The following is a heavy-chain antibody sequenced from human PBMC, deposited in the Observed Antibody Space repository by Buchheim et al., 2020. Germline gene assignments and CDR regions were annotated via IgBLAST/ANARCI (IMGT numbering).Heavy chain of an antibody. D-gene: IGHD3-9*01. Sequence: QVQLQESGPGLVKPSQTLSLTCTVSGGSISSGGYYWSWIRQHPGKGLEWIGYIYYSGSTYYNPSLKSRVTILVDTSKNQFSLKLSSMTASDTAVYYCARLYHHDILTGFLDYFDYWGQGTL. V-gene: IGHV4-31*03. CDR2: IYYSGST. J-gene: IGHJ4*02. CDR1: GGSISSGGYY. CDR3: ARLYHHDILTGFLDYFDY.